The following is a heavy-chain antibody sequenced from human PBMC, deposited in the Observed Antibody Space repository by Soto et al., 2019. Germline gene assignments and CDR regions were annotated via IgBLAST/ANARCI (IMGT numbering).Heavy chain of an antibody. CDR1: GFTVSNNY. D-gene: IGHD3-10*01. CDR3: APGRGGGGY. Sequence: EVQLVESGGGLIQPGGSLRLSCAVSGFTVSNNYMSWVRQAPGKGLEGVSVIYSGGYTAYGDSVKGRFTISRDNSKNTPNRQTKGLGAADRAVFSWAPGRGGGGYWGQGTLVTVSS. V-gene: IGHV3-53*01. CDR2: IYSGGYT. J-gene: IGHJ4*02.